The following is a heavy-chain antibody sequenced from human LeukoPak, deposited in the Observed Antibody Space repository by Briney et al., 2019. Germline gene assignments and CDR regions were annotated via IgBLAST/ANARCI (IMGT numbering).Heavy chain of an antibody. CDR3: AGAIAAHAFHM. D-gene: IGHD6-6*01. CDR1: GFTVSSNY. CDR2: IYSGGST. V-gene: IGHV3-53*01. J-gene: IGHJ3*02. Sequence: GGSLRLSCAASGFTVSSNYMSWVRQAPGKGLEWVSVIYSGGSTYYADSVKGRFTISRDNSKNTLYLQRNSLRAEDTAVYYCAGAIAAHAFHMWGQETMVPVSS.